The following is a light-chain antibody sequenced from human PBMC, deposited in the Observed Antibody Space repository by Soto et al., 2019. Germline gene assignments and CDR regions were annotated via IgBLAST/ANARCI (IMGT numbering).Light chain of an antibody. J-gene: IGKJ1*01. Sequence: DIQMTQSPSSLSASVGDRVTITCRASQSISSYLNWYQQKPGKAPKLLIYAASSLQSGVPSRFSGSGSGTDFTLNISSLQPEDFATYYCQQSYSTPVTFGQGTKVDIK. CDR2: AAS. CDR1: QSISSY. V-gene: IGKV1-39*01. CDR3: QQSYSTPVT.